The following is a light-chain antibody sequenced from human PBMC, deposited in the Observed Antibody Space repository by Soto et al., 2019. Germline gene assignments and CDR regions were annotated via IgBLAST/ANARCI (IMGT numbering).Light chain of an antibody. J-gene: IGKJ2*01. CDR2: GAS. CDR1: QSVGSY. Sequence: DIVLTQSPATLSLSPGERATLSCRASQSVGSYLAWFQHKPGQAPRLLIYGASNRATDIPGMFSGRGSGTDFTLTVSSQESGDSAVYAFQQRDKWPRTFGQGTKLEIK. V-gene: IGKV3-11*01. CDR3: QQRDKWPRT.